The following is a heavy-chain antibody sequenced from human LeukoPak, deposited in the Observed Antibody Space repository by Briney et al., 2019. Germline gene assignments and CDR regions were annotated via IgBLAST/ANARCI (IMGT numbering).Heavy chain of an antibody. J-gene: IGHJ4*02. CDR1: GGSISSGSYY. CDR3: AAQVGATRY. D-gene: IGHD1-26*01. V-gene: IGHV4-61*02. CDR2: IYTSGST. Sequence: PSQTLSLTCTVSGGSISSGSYYWSWIRQPAGKGLEWIGRIYTSGSTNYNPSLKSRVTISVDTSKNQFSLKLSSVTAADTAAYYCAAQVGATRYWGQGTLVTVSS.